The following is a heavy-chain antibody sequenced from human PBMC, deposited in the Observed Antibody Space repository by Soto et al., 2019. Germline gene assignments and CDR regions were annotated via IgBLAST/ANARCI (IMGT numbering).Heavy chain of an antibody. CDR2: IKKDGSKI. D-gene: IGHD6-13*01. J-gene: IGHJ3*02. CDR1: GFSFGSSW. V-gene: IGHV3-7*04. Sequence: EVQLVESGGGLVQPGGSLRLSCAASGFSFGSSWMTWVRQAPGKGLEWVANIKKDGSKISYLDSVRGRFTISRDNAKNSLYMEMNSLRAEATALYYCARDVSKGSSSLYFDAFDIWGRGTMVNVSS. CDR3: ARDVSKGSSSLYFDAFDI.